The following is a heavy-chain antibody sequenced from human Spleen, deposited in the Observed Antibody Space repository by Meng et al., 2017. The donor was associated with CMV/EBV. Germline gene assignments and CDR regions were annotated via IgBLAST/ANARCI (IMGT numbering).Heavy chain of an antibody. CDR2: INPSGGST. D-gene: IGHD3-3*01. Sequence: ASVKVSCKAPRNFFTRHAITWVRQAPGQGLEWMGIINPSGGSTSYAQKFQGRVTMTRDTSTSTVYMELSSLRSEDTAAYYCARDPLWSGYYTEWGQGTLVTVSS. V-gene: IGHV1-46*01. J-gene: IGHJ4*02. CDR3: ARDPLWSGYYTE. CDR1: RNFFTRHA.